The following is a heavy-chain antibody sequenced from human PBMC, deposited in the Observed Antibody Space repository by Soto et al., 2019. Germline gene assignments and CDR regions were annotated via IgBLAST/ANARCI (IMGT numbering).Heavy chain of an antibody. D-gene: IGHD3-10*01. CDR1: GDTFSFYT. CDR3: AASYGSGYRAFDY. J-gene: IGHJ4*02. CDR2: INPIVSMS. V-gene: IGHV1-69*02. Sequence: QVQLVQSGTEVKKPGSSVKVSCKASGDTFSFYTINWVRQAPGLGLEWVGRINPIVSMSNYEQKVQGRVSMTADKSTSTAYMELRSLRSDDTAMYFCAASYGSGYRAFDYWGQGALVSVSS.